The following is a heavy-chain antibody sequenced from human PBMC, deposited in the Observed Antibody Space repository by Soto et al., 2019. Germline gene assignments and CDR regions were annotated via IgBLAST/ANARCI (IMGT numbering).Heavy chain of an antibody. V-gene: IGHV1-18*01. CDR3: ARDLHGDPYY. CDR2: ISAYNGNT. Sequence: GASVKVSCKASGYTFTNFGISWVRQAPGQGLEWMGWISAYNGNTNYAQNFQGRVTMTTDTSTSTAYMELRSLRSDDTAVYYCARDLHGDPYYWGQGTLVTVSS. J-gene: IGHJ4*02. D-gene: IGHD4-17*01. CDR1: GYTFTNFG.